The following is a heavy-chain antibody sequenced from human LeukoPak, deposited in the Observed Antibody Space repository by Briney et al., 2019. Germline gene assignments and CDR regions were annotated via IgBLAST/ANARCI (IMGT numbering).Heavy chain of an antibody. V-gene: IGHV3-53*05. CDR3: AGGRYCGGDCAVHYYYYGMDV. CDR2: IYSGGST. D-gene: IGHD2-21*02. CDR1: GFTVSTDY. J-gene: IGHJ6*02. Sequence: PGGSLRLSCAASGFTVSTDYMNWVRQAPGKGLEWVSVIYSGGSTYYADSVKGRFTISRDNSKNTLYLQMNSLRAEDTAVYYCAGGRYCGGDCAVHYYYYGMDVWGQGTTVTVSS.